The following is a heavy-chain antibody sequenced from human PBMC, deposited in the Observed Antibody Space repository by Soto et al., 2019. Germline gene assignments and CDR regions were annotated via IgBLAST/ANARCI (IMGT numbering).Heavy chain of an antibody. J-gene: IGHJ3*02. Sequence: GESLKISCKGSGYSFTSYWIGWVRQMPGKGLEWMGIIYPGDSDTRYSPSFQGQVTISADKSISTAYLQWSSLKASDTAMYYCARRRREYYDFWSGYRPHLDDFDIWGQGPMVTVSS. CDR2: IYPGDSDT. CDR3: ARRRREYYDFWSGYRPHLDDFDI. V-gene: IGHV5-51*01. D-gene: IGHD3-3*01. CDR1: GYSFTSYW.